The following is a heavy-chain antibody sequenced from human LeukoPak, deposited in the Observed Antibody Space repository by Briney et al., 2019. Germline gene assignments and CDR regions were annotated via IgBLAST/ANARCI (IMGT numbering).Heavy chain of an antibody. CDR2: IYSGGST. D-gene: IGHD6-19*01. V-gene: IGHV3-53*01. CDR3: AKDRDSSGWYGPDY. Sequence: GGSLRLSCAASGFTVSSNYMSWVRQAPGKGLEWVSVIYSGGSTYYADSVKGRFTISRDNSKNTLYLQMNSLRAEDTAVYYCAKDRDSSGWYGPDYWGQGTLVTVSS. CDR1: GFTVSSNY. J-gene: IGHJ4*02.